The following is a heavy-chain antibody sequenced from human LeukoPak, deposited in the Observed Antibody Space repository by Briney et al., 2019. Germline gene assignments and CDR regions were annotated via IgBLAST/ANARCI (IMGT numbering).Heavy chain of an antibody. D-gene: IGHD6-19*01. CDR3: AREAVSGSSYFDY. CDR1: GFTFKNYH. CDR2: ITANGLSI. Sequence: GGSLRLSCAASGFTFKNYHMNWVRQVPGKGPEWVSSITANGLSIYYADSVKGRFTISRDNAENSLYLQMHSLRAEDTAVYCCAREAVSGSSYFDYWGLGTLVTVSS. J-gene: IGHJ4*02. V-gene: IGHV3-21*01.